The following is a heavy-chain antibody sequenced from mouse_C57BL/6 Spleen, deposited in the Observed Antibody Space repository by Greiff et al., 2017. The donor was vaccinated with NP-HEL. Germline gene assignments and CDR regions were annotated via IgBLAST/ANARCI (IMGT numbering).Heavy chain of an antibody. Sequence: QVQLQQPGAELVKPGASVKLSCKASGYTFTSYWMHWVKQRPGQGLEWIGMIHPNSGSTNYNEKFKSKATLTVDKSSSTAYMQLSSLTSEDSAVDYCGKSDDDYDGVAMDDGGQGTSVTVAS. CDR1: GYTFTSYW. CDR2: IHPNSGST. J-gene: IGHJ4*01. D-gene: IGHD2-4*01. V-gene: IGHV1-64*01. CDR3: GKSDDDYDGVAMDD.